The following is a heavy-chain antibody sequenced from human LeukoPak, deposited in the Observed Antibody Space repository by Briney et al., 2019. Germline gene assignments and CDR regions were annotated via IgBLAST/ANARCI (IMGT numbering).Heavy chain of an antibody. D-gene: IGHD6-19*01. CDR1: GFTFSSYS. CDR3: AKDTSSGWPNWFDP. CDR2: ISGSGAST. J-gene: IGHJ5*02. Sequence: GGSLRLSCAASGFTFSSYSMNWVRQAPGKGLEWVSAISGSGASTYYTDSVKGRFTISRDNSKNTLYLQMNSLRAEDTAVYYCAKDTSSGWPNWFDPWGQGTLVTVSS. V-gene: IGHV3-23*01.